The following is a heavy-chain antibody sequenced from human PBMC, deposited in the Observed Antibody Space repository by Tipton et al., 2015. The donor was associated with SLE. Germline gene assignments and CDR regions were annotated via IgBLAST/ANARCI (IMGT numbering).Heavy chain of an antibody. J-gene: IGHJ6*02. CDR1: NGSFSDYY. CDR2: IYHSGGT. V-gene: IGHV4-34*01. CDR3: ARALPPFYYYGLDV. D-gene: IGHD2-15*01. Sequence: TLSLTCAVYNGSFSDYYWTWVRQPPGKGLEWLGEIYHSGGTNYNPSLKSRVTISVDKSKNQFSLNLDSVTAADTAVYFCARALPPFYYYGLDVWGQGTTVTVSS.